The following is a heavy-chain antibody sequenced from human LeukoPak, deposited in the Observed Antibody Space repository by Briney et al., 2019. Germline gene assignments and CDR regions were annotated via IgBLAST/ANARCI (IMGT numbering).Heavy chain of an antibody. CDR2: IYHSGST. CDR1: GGSISSGGYS. J-gene: IGHJ5*02. D-gene: IGHD4-17*01. V-gene: IGHV4-30-2*01. Sequence: SQTLSLTCAVSGGSISSGGYSWSGIRQPPGKGLEWIGYIYHSGSTYYNPSLKSRVTISVDRSKNQFSLKLSSVTAADTAVYYCARCYGDYNWFDPWGQGTLVTVSS. CDR3: ARCYGDYNWFDP.